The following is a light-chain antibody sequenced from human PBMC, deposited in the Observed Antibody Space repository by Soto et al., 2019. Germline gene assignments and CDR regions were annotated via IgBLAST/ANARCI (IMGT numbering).Light chain of an antibody. CDR1: SGHSSYI. Sequence: QSVLTQSSSASAYLGSSVKLTCTLSSGHSSYIIAWHQQQPGKAPRYLMKLEGSGSYNKGSGVPDRFSGSSSGADRYLTISNLQFEHEADYYCETWDINTHVVFGGGTKLTVL. CDR2: LEGSGSY. V-gene: IGLV4-60*02. J-gene: IGLJ2*01. CDR3: ETWDINTHVV.